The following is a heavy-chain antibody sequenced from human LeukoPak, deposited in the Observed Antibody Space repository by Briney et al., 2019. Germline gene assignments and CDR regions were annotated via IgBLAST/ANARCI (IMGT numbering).Heavy chain of an antibody. CDR1: GYTFTSYD. CDR2: VSAYNGNT. CDR3: ARDRHTGYSSNYYMDV. D-gene: IGHD6-19*01. J-gene: IGHJ6*03. V-gene: IGHV1-18*01. Sequence: ASVKVSCKTSGYTFTSYDITWVRQAPGQGLEWMGWVSAYNGNTNYAQKLQGRVTMTTDTSISTAYMELSRLRSGETAVYYCARDRHTGYSSNYYMDVWGRGTTVTVSS.